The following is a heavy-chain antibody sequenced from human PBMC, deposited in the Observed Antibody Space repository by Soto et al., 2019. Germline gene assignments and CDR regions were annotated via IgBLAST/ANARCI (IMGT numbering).Heavy chain of an antibody. V-gene: IGHV1-8*01. CDR2: MNPNTGNS. CDR3: ARRAETNGWNGFGADKYYFDF. D-gene: IGHD1-1*01. Sequence: GASVKVSFKASGYTFTSYDFYWVRQATGQGLEWMGWMNPNTGNSGYAQKFQGRGTMTSDTSISTAHMELSSLRSEDTAVYYCARRAETNGWNGFGADKYYFDFWGQGTLVTVSS. J-gene: IGHJ4*02. CDR1: GYTFTSYD.